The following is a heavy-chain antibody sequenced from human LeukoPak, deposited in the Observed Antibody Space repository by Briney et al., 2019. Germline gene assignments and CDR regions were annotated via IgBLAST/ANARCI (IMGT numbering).Heavy chain of an antibody. CDR2: IIPIFGTA. Sequence: ASVKVSCKASGGTFSSYAISWVRQAPGQGLEWMGGIIPIFGTANYAQKFQGRVTITADESTSTAYMELSSLRSDDTAAYYCARDYARGGPNFDYWGQGTRVTVSS. CDR3: ARDYARGGPNFDY. CDR1: GGTFSSYA. D-gene: IGHD2-2*01. V-gene: IGHV1-69*13. J-gene: IGHJ4*02.